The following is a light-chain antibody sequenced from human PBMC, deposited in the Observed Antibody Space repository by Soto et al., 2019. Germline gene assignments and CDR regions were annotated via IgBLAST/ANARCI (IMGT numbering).Light chain of an antibody. CDR2: AAS. CDR1: QGISNH. V-gene: IGKV1-16*02. Sequence: DIQMTQSPSSLSASVGDRVTITCRASQGISNHLAWFQQKPGKAPKSLIYAASSLQSGVPSKFSGSGSGTDFTLNISSLQPEDFATYDCQQYKSYPLTFGQGTKVEIK. J-gene: IGKJ1*01. CDR3: QQYKSYPLT.